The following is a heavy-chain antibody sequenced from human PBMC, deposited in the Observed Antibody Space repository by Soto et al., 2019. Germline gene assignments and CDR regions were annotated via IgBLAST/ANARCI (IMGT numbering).Heavy chain of an antibody. CDR3: ARGSLTHSSSWLGPEY. J-gene: IGHJ4*02. CDR2: IIPMFGTP. V-gene: IGHV1-69*13. D-gene: IGHD6-13*01. CDR1: GGSFSKYA. Sequence: SVKVTCEASGGSFSKYARIWVRQAPGQGLEWLGGIIPMFGTPNYAQKFQGRVTISADESTTTAYLELSSLRSADTAVYYCARGSLTHSSSWLGPEYWGQGTLVTVSS.